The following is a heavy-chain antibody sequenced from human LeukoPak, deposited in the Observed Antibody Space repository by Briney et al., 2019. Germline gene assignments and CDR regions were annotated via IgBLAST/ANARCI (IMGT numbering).Heavy chain of an antibody. CDR1: GFTFSSYS. Sequence: PGGSLRLSCAASGFTFSSYSMNWVRQAPGKGLEWVSSISSSSSYIYYADSVKGRFTISRDNAKNSLYLQMNSLRAEDTAVYYCARTTSSQGAFDIWGQGTMVTVSS. V-gene: IGHV3-21*01. J-gene: IGHJ3*02. CDR2: ISSSSSYI. CDR3: ARTTSSQGAFDI. D-gene: IGHD2-2*01.